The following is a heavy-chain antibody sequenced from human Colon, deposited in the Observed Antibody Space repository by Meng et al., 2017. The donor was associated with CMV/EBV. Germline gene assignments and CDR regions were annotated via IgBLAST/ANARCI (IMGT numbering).Heavy chain of an antibody. CDR2: ITGSGNT. CDR1: GFTFDNYG. J-gene: IGHJ4*02. V-gene: IGHV3-NL1*01. CDR3: AREPGHCSSTSCYTEGYYFDT. Sequence: GGSLRLSCAASGFTFDNYGMHWVRQAPGKGLEWVSVITGSGNTHYADSVKGRFIISRDTSKNMVNLQMNNLRGEDAAVYYCAREPGHCSSTSCYTEGYYFDTWGQGTMVTVSS. D-gene: IGHD2-2*02.